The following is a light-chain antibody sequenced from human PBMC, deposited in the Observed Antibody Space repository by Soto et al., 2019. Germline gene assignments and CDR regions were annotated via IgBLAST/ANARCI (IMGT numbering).Light chain of an antibody. CDR1: QSVANN. J-gene: IGKJ1*01. CDR2: GAS. Sequence: DIMMTQSPSTRSVSPGDRSSRSGIASQSVANNVAWYQQKPGQAPRLLIYGASTRGTGIPARFSGSGSGTEFTLTISSLQSEDFATYSCHHYNSYSEAFGQGTKVDIK. CDR3: HHYNSYSEA. V-gene: IGKV3-15*01.